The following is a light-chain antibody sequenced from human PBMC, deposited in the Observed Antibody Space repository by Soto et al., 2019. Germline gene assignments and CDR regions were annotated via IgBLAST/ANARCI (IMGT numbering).Light chain of an antibody. CDR2: DAS. J-gene: IGKJ2*01. V-gene: IGKV3-11*01. Sequence: EIVLTQSPATLSLSPGERATLSCRASQSVSSYLAWYQQKPGQAPRLLIYDASNRAPGIPARFSGSGSGTDFTLTISRLEPEDFAVYSCQQRGTFGQGTKLEIK. CDR3: QQRGT. CDR1: QSVSSY.